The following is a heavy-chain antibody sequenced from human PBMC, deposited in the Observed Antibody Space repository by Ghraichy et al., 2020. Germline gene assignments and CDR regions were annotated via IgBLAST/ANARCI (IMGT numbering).Heavy chain of an antibody. CDR1: AFTFRNSW. J-gene: IGHJ4*02. Sequence: GESLRLSCAASAFTFRNSWMHWVRQAPGKGLEWVAIINQDGSNKLYVDSVKGRFTISRDNAKNSVYLQMDSLRVEDTAVYYCARGSGYIIDNWGQGTLVTVSS. D-gene: IGHD5-12*01. CDR3: ARGSGYIIDN. V-gene: IGHV3-7*01. CDR2: INQDGSNK.